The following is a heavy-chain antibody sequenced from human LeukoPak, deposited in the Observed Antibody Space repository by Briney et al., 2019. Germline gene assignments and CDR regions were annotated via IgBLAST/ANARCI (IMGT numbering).Heavy chain of an antibody. J-gene: IGHJ4*02. CDR2: IYYSGTT. V-gene: IGHV4-39*07. CDR3: ARGSTLIRGFDY. Sequence: KPSETLSLTCSVSGGSISSSDYYWGWIRQPPGKGLEWIGSIYYSGTTYYNPSLKSRVIISVDTSKNQFSLKLSSVTAADTAVYYCARGSTLIRGFDYWGQGTLVTVSS. CDR1: GGSISSSDYY. D-gene: IGHD3-10*01.